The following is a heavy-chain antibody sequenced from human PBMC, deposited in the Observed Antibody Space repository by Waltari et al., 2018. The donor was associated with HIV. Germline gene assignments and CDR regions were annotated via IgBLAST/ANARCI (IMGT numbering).Heavy chain of an antibody. CDR2: IFHSGST. V-gene: IGHV4-38-2*02. CDR1: GYSISSGYY. CDR3: ARIHFRLDYYDYGMDV. Sequence: QVQLQESGPGLVKPSETLSLTCTVSGYSISSGYYWGWIRQPPGKGLEWIGSIFHSGSTYYNPSRRSRVTISVDTSKNQFSLRLSSVTAADTAVYYCARIHFRLDYYDYGMDVWGQGTTVTVSS. J-gene: IGHJ6*02.